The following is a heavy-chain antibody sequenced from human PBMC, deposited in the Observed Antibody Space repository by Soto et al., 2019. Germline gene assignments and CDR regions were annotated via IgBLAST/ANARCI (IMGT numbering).Heavy chain of an antibody. CDR1: GFTFSSFW. CDR3: AREGIGEFGY. CDR2: INQDGTEK. V-gene: IGHV3-7*01. D-gene: IGHD3-10*01. Sequence: EVELVESGGGLVQPGGPLRLSCAPSGFTFSSFWMTWVRQAPGKGLECVANINQDGTEKYYVDSVKGRFTISRDNAKNSLYLQMNSLRGEDTAVYYCAREGIGEFGYWGQGTLVTVSS. J-gene: IGHJ4*02.